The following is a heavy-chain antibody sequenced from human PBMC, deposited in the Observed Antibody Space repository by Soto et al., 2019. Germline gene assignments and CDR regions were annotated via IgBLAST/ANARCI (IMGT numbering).Heavy chain of an antibody. V-gene: IGHV1-58*02. Sequence: SVKVSCKASGFTFTSSAMQWVRQARGQRLEWIGWIVVGSGNTNYAQKFQERVTITRDMSTSTAYMELSSLRSEDTAVFYCAAVYYDSSGYFYGFDYWGQGTLVTVSS. D-gene: IGHD3-22*01. J-gene: IGHJ4*02. CDR3: AAVYYDSSGYFYGFDY. CDR1: GFTFTSSA. CDR2: IVVGSGNT.